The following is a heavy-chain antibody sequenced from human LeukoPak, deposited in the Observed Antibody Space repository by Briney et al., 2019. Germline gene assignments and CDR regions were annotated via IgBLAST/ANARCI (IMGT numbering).Heavy chain of an antibody. J-gene: IGHJ3*02. CDR3: ARESRGKGAFDI. CDR2: IYSGGST. Sequence: GSLSLSFAASGFPFSTNYMSWVRPAPGKGLEWVSVIYSGGSTYYADSVRGRFTISRDNSKNTLYLQMNSLRAEDTAVYYCARESRGKGAFDIWGQGTMVTVSS. V-gene: IGHV3-53*01. CDR1: GFPFSTNY. D-gene: IGHD3-22*01.